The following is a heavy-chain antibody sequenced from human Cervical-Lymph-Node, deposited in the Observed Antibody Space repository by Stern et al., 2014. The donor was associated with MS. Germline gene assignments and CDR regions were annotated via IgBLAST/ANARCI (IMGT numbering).Heavy chain of an antibody. CDR1: EYNFNTHG. J-gene: IGHJ5*02. D-gene: IGHD1-14*01. CDR2: LYPGNPDT. CDR3: ARHGGPNWNHEAHNWFDP. V-gene: IGHV5-51*03. Sequence: EVQLVESGAEVKKPGESLKISCKGSEYNFNTHGIAWVRQMPGKGLEWLGNLYPGNPDTRYNPSLQGQVPISADKSTTTASLHFSSLKASDSAMYFCARHGGPNWNHEAHNWFDPWGQGTLVTVSS.